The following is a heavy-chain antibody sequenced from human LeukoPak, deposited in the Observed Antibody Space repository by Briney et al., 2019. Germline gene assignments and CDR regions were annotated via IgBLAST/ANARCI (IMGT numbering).Heavy chain of an antibody. D-gene: IGHD3-10*01. CDR1: GFTVSSNY. J-gene: IGHJ4*02. CDR2: IYSGGST. V-gene: IGHV3-53*01. Sequence: GGSLRLSCAASGFTVSSNYMSWVRQAPGKGLEWVSVIYSGGSTYYADSVKGRFTISRDNSKNTLYLQMNSLRAEDTAVYYCAREAYYYGSGSYYIDYWGQGTLVTVSS. CDR3: AREAYYYGSGSYYIDY.